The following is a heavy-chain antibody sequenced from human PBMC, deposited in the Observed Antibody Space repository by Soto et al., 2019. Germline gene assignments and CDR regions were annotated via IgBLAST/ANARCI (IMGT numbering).Heavy chain of an antibody. V-gene: IGHV1-18*04. D-gene: IGHD1-1*01. CDR1: GYSFTDYH. Sequence: ASVKVSCKASGYSFTDYHIHWVRQAPGQGLEWMGRIDPYNGNTNSAQKLQGRVTMTTDTSTSTDYMELRRLRSDDTAVYYCARTGTLFNWFDPWGQGTLVTVSS. CDR2: IDPYNGNT. J-gene: IGHJ5*02. CDR3: ARTGTLFNWFDP.